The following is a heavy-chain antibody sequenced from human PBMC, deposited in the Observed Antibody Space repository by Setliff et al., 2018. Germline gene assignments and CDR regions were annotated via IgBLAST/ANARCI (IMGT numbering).Heavy chain of an antibody. CDR2: INPSGGLT. CDR3: ARDPFRNYDTAPVWFDP. D-gene: IGHD3-22*01. Sequence: ASVKVSCKASGYTLTNYYMHWVRQAPGQGLEWMGIINPSGGLTRYAQKFQGRVTMTRDTSTSTVYMEVISLRSDDTAVYYCARDPFRNYDTAPVWFDPWGQGTLVTVSS. CDR1: GYTLTNYY. J-gene: IGHJ5*02. V-gene: IGHV1-46*01.